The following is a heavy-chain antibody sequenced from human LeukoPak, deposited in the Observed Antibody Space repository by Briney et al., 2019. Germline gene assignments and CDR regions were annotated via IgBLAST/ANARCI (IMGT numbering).Heavy chain of an antibody. J-gene: IGHJ4*02. D-gene: IGHD1-1*01. CDR3: ARGSDWNLGY. CDR1: GGSISSDDYY. V-gene: IGHV4-31*03. Sequence: SETLSLPCTVSGGSISSDDYYWNWIRQHPGKGLEWIGYIYYSGSTYYNPSLKSRVTISVDTSKKQFSLKLTSVTAADTAVYYCARGSDWNLGYWGQGTLVTVSS. CDR2: IYYSGST.